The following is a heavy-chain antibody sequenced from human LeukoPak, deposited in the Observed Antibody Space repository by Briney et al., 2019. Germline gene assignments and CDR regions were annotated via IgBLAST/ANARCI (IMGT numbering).Heavy chain of an antibody. V-gene: IGHV1-18*01. CDR1: GYTFTSDG. D-gene: IGHD3-22*01. CDR3: ARTPGMVVVKTFYCMDV. CDR2: ISTYKGNT. Sequence: ASVKVSCKPSGYTFTSDGISWVRQAPGQGLEWMGWISTYKGNTNYAQMFQGRVTMTTDTSTSTAYMELKNLRSDDTAVYYCARTPGMVVVKTFYCMDVWGQGTTVTVSS. J-gene: IGHJ6*02.